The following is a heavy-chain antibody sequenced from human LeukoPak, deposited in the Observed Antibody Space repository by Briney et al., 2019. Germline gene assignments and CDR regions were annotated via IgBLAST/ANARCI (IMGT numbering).Heavy chain of an antibody. CDR1: GYTFTSYA. CDR2: INTNTGNP. Sequence: ASVKVSCKASGYTFTSYAMNWVRQAPGQGLEWMGWINTNTGNPTYAQGFTGRFVFSLDTSVSTAYLQISSLKAEDTAVYYCARDGFRDGYNRLDYYYMDVWGKGTTVTVSS. CDR3: ARDGFRDGYNRLDYYYMDV. J-gene: IGHJ6*03. D-gene: IGHD5-24*01. V-gene: IGHV7-4-1*02.